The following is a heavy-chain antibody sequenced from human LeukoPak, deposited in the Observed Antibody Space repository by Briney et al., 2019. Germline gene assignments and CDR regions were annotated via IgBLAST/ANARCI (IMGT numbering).Heavy chain of an antibody. CDR2: ISSSGTST. J-gene: IGHJ4*02. CDR3: AKDRFSSSWLFDY. V-gene: IGHV3-64*01. D-gene: IGHD6-13*01. Sequence: GGSLRLSCAASGVTFSSYALHWVRQAPGKGLEYVSAISSSGTSTYYANSVKGRFTISRDNSKNTLYLQMNSLRAEDTAVYYCAKDRFSSSWLFDYWGQGTLVTVSS. CDR1: GVTFSSYA.